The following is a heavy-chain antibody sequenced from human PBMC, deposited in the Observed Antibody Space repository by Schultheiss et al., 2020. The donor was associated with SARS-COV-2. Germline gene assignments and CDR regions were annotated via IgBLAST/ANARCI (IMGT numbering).Heavy chain of an antibody. D-gene: IGHD3-10*01. V-gene: IGHV4-30-2*01. CDR2: IHHSGSI. Sequence: SETLSLTCVVSGGSISRGGNSWSWIRQPPGKGLEWMGYIHHSGSIYYNPSLKSRVTISVDTSKNQFSLKLNSVTAADTAVYYCARGFGAGPFDIWGQGTTVTVSS. CDR3: ARGFGAGPFDI. CDR1: GGSISRGGNS. J-gene: IGHJ3*02.